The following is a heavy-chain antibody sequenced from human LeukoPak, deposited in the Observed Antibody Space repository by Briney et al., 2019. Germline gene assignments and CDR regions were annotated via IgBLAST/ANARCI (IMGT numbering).Heavy chain of an antibody. D-gene: IGHD6-19*01. V-gene: IGHV3-9*03. J-gene: IGHJ4*02. CDR3: AKAYSSGWYGYFDY. CDR1: GFTFDDYA. Sequence: PGGSLRLSCAASGFTFDDYAMHWVRQAPGKGLEWVSGISWNSGSIGYADSVKGRFIISRDNAKNSLYLQMNSLRAEDMALYYCAKAYSSGWYGYFDYWGQGTLVTVSS. CDR2: ISWNSGSI.